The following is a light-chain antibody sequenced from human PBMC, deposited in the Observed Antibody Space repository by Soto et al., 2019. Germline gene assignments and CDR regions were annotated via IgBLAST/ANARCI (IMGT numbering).Light chain of an antibody. CDR1: QSVSTY. CDR2: SAS. J-gene: IGKJ2*01. V-gene: IGKV1-39*01. CDR3: QQSYSNVMYT. Sequence: DIQMTQSPSSLSASVGDRVTITCQASQSVSTYLNWYQQKPGKAPKVLISSASTLQSGVPSRFSGSGSGTDFTLTISSLQPEDFATYYCQQSYSNVMYTFGQGTKLEIK.